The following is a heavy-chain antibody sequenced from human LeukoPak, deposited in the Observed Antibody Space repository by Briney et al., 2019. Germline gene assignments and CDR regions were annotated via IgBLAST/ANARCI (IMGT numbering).Heavy chain of an antibody. V-gene: IGHV4-59*01. CDR1: GGSISSYY. CDR3: ARGHCSSTSCYGSLFDY. J-gene: IGHJ4*02. CDR2: IYYSGST. Sequence: SETLSLTCTVSGGSISSYYWSWIRQPPGKGLEWIGYIYYSGSTNYNPSHKSRVTISVDTSKNQFSLKLSSVTAADTAVYYCARGHCSSTSCYGSLFDYWGQGTLVTVSS. D-gene: IGHD2-2*01.